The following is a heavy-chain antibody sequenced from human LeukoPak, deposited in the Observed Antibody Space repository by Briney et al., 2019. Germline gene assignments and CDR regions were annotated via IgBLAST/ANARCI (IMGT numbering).Heavy chain of an antibody. CDR1: GFTFSSYA. Sequence: PGGSLRLSCSASGFTFSSYAMHWVRQAPGKGLEYVSAISSNGGSTYYADSVKGRFTISRDNSKNTLYLQMGSLRAEDTAVYYCVKDLDRQWLVYYFDYWGQGTLVTVSS. D-gene: IGHD6-19*01. J-gene: IGHJ4*02. CDR2: ISSNGGST. V-gene: IGHV3-64D*06. CDR3: VKDLDRQWLVYYFDY.